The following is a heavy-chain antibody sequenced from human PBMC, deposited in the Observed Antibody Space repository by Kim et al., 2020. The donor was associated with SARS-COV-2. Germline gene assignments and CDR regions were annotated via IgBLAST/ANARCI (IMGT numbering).Heavy chain of an antibody. CDR3: ARGLGWGADFDY. V-gene: IGHV3-21*01. J-gene: IGHJ4*02. D-gene: IGHD3-16*01. Sequence: GGSLRLSCAASGFTFSSYSMNWVRQAPGKGLEWVSSISSSSSYIYYADSVKGRFTISRDNAKNSLYLQMNSLRAEDTAVYYCARGLGWGADFDYWGQGTLVTVSS. CDR1: GFTFSSYS. CDR2: ISSSSSYI.